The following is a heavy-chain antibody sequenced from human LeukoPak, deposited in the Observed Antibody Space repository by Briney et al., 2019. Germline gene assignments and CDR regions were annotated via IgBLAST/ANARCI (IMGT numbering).Heavy chain of an antibody. CDR3: AREEHDYVWGSYRYYYYYGIDV. D-gene: IGHD3-16*02. CDR1: GFTFSSYG. J-gene: IGHJ6*02. CDR2: ISFDGSNE. V-gene: IGHV3-30*03. Sequence: GGSLRLSCAASGFTFSSYGIHWVRQSLGRGLEWVSFISFDGSNEFYADSLKGRFTISRDNSKDTLYLQMDSLRAEDTALYYCAREEHDYVWGSYRYYYYYGIDVWGQGTTVTVSS.